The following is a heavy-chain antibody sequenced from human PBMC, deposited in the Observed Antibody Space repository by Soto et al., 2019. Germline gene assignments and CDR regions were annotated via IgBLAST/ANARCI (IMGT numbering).Heavy chain of an antibody. Sequence: PVGSLRLSCAASGFIFSNYAMSWVRQAPGRGLEWVSAISGSGATTYYPDSVKGRFTISRDNSKNTLYLQMNNLRADDTAVYYCTKGGIPRRYNIPKVDFDYWGQGSLVTSPQ. CDR2: ISGSGATT. CDR3: TKGGIPRRYNIPKVDFDY. D-gene: IGHD1-1*01. V-gene: IGHV3-23*01. CDR1: GFIFSNYA. J-gene: IGHJ4*02.